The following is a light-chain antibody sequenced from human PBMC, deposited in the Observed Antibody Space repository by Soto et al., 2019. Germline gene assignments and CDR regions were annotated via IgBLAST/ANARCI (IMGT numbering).Light chain of an antibody. V-gene: IGKV3-20*01. CDR2: GAS. J-gene: IGKJ1*01. Sequence: IVWTHSPGCRSLSPGESDTLSFRASQSVSNNYLAWYQRKPGQAPRLLIYGASNRATGIPDRFSGSGSGTDFTLTISRLEPEDFAVYYCQQYGSSGTFGQGTKVDIK. CDR1: QSVSNNY. CDR3: QQYGSSGT.